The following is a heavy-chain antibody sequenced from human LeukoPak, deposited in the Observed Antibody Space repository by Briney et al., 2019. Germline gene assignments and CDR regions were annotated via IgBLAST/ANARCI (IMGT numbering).Heavy chain of an antibody. Sequence: GGSLRLSCAASGFTFSNYDMHWVRQAPGKGLEWVALIWYDGSNEYYADSVKGRFTISRDNSKNTLYLQMNSLRAEDTAVYYCARDQSHYTAPGDYWGQGTLVTVS. CDR1: GFTFSNYD. CDR2: IWYDGSNE. J-gene: IGHJ4*02. V-gene: IGHV3-33*01. CDR3: ARDQSHYTAPGDY. D-gene: IGHD3-10*01.